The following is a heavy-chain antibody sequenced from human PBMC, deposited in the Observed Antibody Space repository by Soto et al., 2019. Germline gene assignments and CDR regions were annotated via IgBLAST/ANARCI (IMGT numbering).Heavy chain of an antibody. CDR3: AKVSRKGSAIDFDY. J-gene: IGHJ4*02. CDR1: GYTFPNYD. D-gene: IGHD3-10*01. Sequence: QVQLVQSGAELKKPGASVKVSCKASGYTFPNYDMKWVRQATGQGPEWIGWVNPNNGDTGYAQKFQGRVTLTTDISTTTAYMELTSLRSEDTAIYYCAKVSRKGSAIDFDYWGQGTLITVSS. V-gene: IGHV1-8*01. CDR2: VNPNNGDT.